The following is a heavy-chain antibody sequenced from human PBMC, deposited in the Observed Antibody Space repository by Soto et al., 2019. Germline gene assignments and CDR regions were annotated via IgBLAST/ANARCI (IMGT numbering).Heavy chain of an antibody. CDR3: ARTVLGPDLLADSFVDYYYYMDV. CDR1: GGSISSYY. V-gene: IGHV4-59*08. J-gene: IGHJ6*03. Sequence: PSETLSLTCTVSGGSISSYYWSWIRQPPGKGLEWIGYIYYSGSTNYNPSLKSRVTLSADTSKNQFSLKLNSVTAADTAVYYCARTVLGPDLLADSFVDYYYYMDVWGQGTTVTVSS. CDR2: IYYSGST. D-gene: IGHD3-9*01.